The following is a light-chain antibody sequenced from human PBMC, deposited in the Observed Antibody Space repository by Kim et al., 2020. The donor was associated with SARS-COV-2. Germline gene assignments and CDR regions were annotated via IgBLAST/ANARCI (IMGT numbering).Light chain of an antibody. CDR2: LNSDGSH. CDR3: QTWGTGIPVV. CDR1: SGHSTYV. J-gene: IGLJ2*01. Sequence: QLVLTQSPSASASLGASVKLTCTLSSGHSTYVIAWHQQQPEKGPRYLMKLNSDGSHSKGDGIPDRFSGSRSGSERYLIISSLQSEDEADYYCQTWGTGIPVVFGGGTKVTVL. V-gene: IGLV4-69*01.